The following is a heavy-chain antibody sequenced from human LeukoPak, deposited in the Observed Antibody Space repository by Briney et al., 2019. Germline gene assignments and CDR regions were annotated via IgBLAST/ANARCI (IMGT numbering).Heavy chain of an antibody. CDR1: GGSISSGSYY. J-gene: IGHJ4*02. Sequence: SQTLSLTCTVSGGSISSGSYYWSWIRQPAGKGLECIGRIYTSGSTNYNPSLKSRVTISVGTSKNQFSLKLSSVTAADTAVYYSARGSRDYGGSNVSPVDYWGQGTLVTVSS. V-gene: IGHV4-61*02. CDR2: IYTSGST. CDR3: ARGSRDYGGSNVSPVDY. D-gene: IGHD4-23*01.